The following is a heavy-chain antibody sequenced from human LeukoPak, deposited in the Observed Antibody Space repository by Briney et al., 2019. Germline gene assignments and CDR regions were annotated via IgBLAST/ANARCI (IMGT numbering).Heavy chain of an antibody. D-gene: IGHD2-2*01. CDR1: GGSFSGYY. Sequence: SETLSLTCAVYGGSFSGYYWSWIRQPPGKGLEWIGSIYHSGSTYYNPSLKSRVTISVDTSKNQFSLKLSSVTAADTAVYYCARESSTSPSANWFDPWGQGTLVTVSS. CDR2: IYHSGST. CDR3: ARESSTSPSANWFDP. V-gene: IGHV4-34*01. J-gene: IGHJ5*02.